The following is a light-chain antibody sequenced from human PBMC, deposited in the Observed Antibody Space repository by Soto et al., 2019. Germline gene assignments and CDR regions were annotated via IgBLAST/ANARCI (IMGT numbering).Light chain of an antibody. CDR2: WAS. J-gene: IGKJ2*01. V-gene: IGKV4-1*01. CDR1: HSVLYSDNRNY. CDR3: QQFYSLPYT. Sequence: DIVMTQSPDSLAVSLGERATINCKSSHSVLYSDNRNYLVWYQQRPGQPLKLLVSWASTRESGVPDRFSGSGSGTDFSLTISSLQAEDLAVYYCQQFYSLPYTFGQGTKLEIK.